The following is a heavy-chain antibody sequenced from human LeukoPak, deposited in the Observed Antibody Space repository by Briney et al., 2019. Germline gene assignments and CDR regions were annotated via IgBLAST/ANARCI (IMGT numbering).Heavy chain of an antibody. Sequence: PSETLSLTCTVSGGSISSYYWSWIRQPPGKGLEWIGYIYYSGSTNYNPSLKSRVTISVDTSKNQFSLKLSSVTAADTAVYYCARVTIFGVVTYYFDYWGQGTLVTVSS. V-gene: IGHV4-59*01. CDR1: GGSISSYY. J-gene: IGHJ4*02. D-gene: IGHD3-3*01. CDR3: ARVTIFGVVTYYFDY. CDR2: IYYSGST.